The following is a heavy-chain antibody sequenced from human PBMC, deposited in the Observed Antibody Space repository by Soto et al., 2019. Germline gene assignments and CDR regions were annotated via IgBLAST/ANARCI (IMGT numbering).Heavy chain of an antibody. Sequence: QVQLQQSGAGLLKPSETLSLTCDVYGGSFSGYIWTWIRQTPGKGLQWIGQINHSGSANYNPSLXRRVTISVHTAXXXFXXALRSVTAADTAVYYCARGPITGSQYSGGWYYFDSWGQGTQVTVSS. J-gene: IGHJ4*02. CDR2: INHSGSA. CDR1: GGSFSGYI. CDR3: ARGPITGSQYSGGWYYFDS. D-gene: IGHD1-26*01. V-gene: IGHV4-34*01.